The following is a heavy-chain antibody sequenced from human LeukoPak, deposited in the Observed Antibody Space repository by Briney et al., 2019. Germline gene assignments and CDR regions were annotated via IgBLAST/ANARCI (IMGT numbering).Heavy chain of an antibody. V-gene: IGHV1-2*02. CDR1: GYTFTNYY. D-gene: IGHD6-6*01. CDR2: VNPASAGA. Sequence: ASVKVSCKPSGYTFTNYYIHWVRQAPGQGPEWVGWVNPASAGAAFAPKFQGRVSMTWDSSITTAFMDLTSLRTDDTAIYYCARQLGNYYRAFDFWGQGTLVTVSS. J-gene: IGHJ4*02. CDR3: ARQLGNYYRAFDF.